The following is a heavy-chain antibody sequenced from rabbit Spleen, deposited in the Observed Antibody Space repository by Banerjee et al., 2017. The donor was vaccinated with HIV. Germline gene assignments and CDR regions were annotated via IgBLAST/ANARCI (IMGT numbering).Heavy chain of an antibody. D-gene: IGHD1-1*01. V-gene: IGHV1S45*01. CDR1: GFSFSSSYY. CDR2: IYAGSSGST. J-gene: IGHJ6*01. CDR3: ARDTSSSFSSYGMDL. Sequence: QEQLVESGGDLVQPEGSLTLTCTASGFSFSSSYYMCWVRQAPGKGLECIACIYAGSSGSTYYASWAKGRFTISKTSSTTVTLQMTSLTAADTATYFCARDTSSSFSSYGMDLWGQGTLVTVS.